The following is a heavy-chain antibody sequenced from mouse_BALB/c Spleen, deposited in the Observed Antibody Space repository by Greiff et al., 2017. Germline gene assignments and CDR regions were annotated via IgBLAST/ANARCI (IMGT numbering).Heavy chain of an antibody. CDR1: GYTFTSYW. D-gene: IGHD2-3*01. Sequence: VQLQQSGAELAKPGASVKMSCKASGYTFTSYWMHWVKQRPGQGLEWIGYINPSTGYTEYNQKFKDKATLTADKSSSTAYMQLSSLTSEDSAVYYCARSYDGFAYWGQGTLVTVSA. J-gene: IGHJ3*01. CDR3: ARSYDGFAY. V-gene: IGHV1-7*01. CDR2: INPSTGYT.